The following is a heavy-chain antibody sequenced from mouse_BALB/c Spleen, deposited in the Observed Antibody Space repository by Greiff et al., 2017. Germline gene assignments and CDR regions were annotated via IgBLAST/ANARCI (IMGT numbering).Heavy chain of an antibody. V-gene: IGHV14-3*02. CDR2: IDPANGNT. CDR1: GFNIKDTY. CDR3: ARWSTMITTYAMDY. J-gene: IGHJ4*01. Sequence: VQLQQSGAELVKPGASVKLSCTASGFNIKDTYMHWVKQRPEQGLEWIGRIDPANGNTKYDPKFQGKATITADTSSNTAYLQLSSLTSEDTAVYYCARWSTMITTYAMDYWGQGTSVTVPQ. D-gene: IGHD2-4*01.